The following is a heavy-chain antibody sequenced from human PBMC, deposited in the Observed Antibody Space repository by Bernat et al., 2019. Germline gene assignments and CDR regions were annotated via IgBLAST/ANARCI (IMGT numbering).Heavy chain of an antibody. CDR1: VGSISSSSYY. CDR3: ATNSRELTTVTYFDY. J-gene: IGHJ4*02. CDR2: IYYSGST. V-gene: IGHV4-39*01. Sequence: QLQLQESGPGLVKPSETLSLTCTVSVGSISSSSYYWGWIRQPPGKGLEWIGSIYYSGSTYYNPSLKSRVTISVDTSKNQFSLKLSSVTAADTAVYYCATNSRELTTVTYFDYWGQGTLVTVSS. D-gene: IGHD4-11*01.